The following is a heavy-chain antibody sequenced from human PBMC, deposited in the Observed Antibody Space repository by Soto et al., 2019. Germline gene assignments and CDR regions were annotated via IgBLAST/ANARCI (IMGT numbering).Heavy chain of an antibody. J-gene: IGHJ4*02. Sequence: GGSLRLSCTASGFTFSSYSMHWVRQAPGKGLEWVAVISYDGSNKYYADSVKGRFTISRDNSKNTLYLQMNSLRAEDTAVYYCATLPSGTLPVLDYWGQGTLVTVSS. CDR3: ATLPSGTLPVLDY. CDR1: GFTFSSYS. V-gene: IGHV3-30-3*01. CDR2: ISYDGSNK. D-gene: IGHD1-1*01.